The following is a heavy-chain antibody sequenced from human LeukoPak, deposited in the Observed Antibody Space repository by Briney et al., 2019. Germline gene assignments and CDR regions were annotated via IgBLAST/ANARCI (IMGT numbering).Heavy chain of an antibody. CDR3: AKWRRYCSGGSCYEGDYGLDV. J-gene: IGHJ6*02. CDR2: ISGSSPNT. V-gene: IGHV3-23*01. D-gene: IGHD2-15*01. Sequence: PGGSLRLSCGAYGFNLRSYGVRWVRQARGGGLGWDADISGSSPNTYYAESVKCRFTISRDNSNNPLDLQTNSLRAEDTAIYYCAKWRRYCSGGSCYEGDYGLDVWGQGTTVTVSS. CDR1: GFNLRSYG.